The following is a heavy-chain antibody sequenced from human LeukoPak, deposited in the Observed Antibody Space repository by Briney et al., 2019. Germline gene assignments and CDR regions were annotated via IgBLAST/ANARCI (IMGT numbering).Heavy chain of an antibody. V-gene: IGHV4-61*01. CDR3: ARDNYYEGAFDV. CDR2: VYYSGST. D-gene: IGHD3-22*01. Sequence: SETLSLTCTVSGGSVSSVSYYWSWIRQPPGKGLEWIGYVYYSGSTNYNPSLKSRVTISLDASKNQFSLKLSSVTAADTAVYYCARDNYYEGAFDVWGQGTMVTVSS. J-gene: IGHJ3*01. CDR1: GGSVSSVSYY.